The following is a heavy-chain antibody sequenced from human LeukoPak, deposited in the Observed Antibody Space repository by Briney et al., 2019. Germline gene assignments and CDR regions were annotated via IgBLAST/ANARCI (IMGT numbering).Heavy chain of an antibody. CDR3: ATAAGRNWFDP. Sequence: GASVKVSCKASGYTFTGYYIHWVRQAPGQGLEWMGWINPNSGGTNYAQKFQGRVTMTRDTSISTAYMELSRLRSDDTTVYYCATAAGRNWFDPWGQGTLVTVSS. J-gene: IGHJ5*02. D-gene: IGHD6-13*01. V-gene: IGHV1-2*02. CDR1: GYTFTGYY. CDR2: INPNSGGT.